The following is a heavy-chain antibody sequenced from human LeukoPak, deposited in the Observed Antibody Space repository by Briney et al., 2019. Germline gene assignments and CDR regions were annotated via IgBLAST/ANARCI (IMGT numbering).Heavy chain of an antibody. Sequence: GASVKVSCKVSGYTLTELSMHWVRQAPGKGLEWMGGFDPEDGETIYAQKFQGRVTMTEDTSTDTAYMELSSLRSEDTAVYYCATDGVNPYGDPWSMDVWGKGTTVTVSS. D-gene: IGHD4-17*01. J-gene: IGHJ6*04. V-gene: IGHV1-24*01. CDR1: GYTLTELS. CDR2: FDPEDGET. CDR3: ATDGVNPYGDPWSMDV.